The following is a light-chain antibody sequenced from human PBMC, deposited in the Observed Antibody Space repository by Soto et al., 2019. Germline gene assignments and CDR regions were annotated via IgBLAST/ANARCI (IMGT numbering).Light chain of an antibody. CDR1: SSDVGAYNY. CDR2: EVS. V-gene: IGLV2-14*01. CDR3: SSSTTSGAFVI. Sequence: QSALTQPASVSGSPGQSITISCTGTSSDVGAYNYVSWYQQHPDKAPKLLLYEVSNRPSGVSNRFSGSKSGNTASLTISGLQAEDEADYYCSSSTTSGAFVIFGGGTKVTVL. J-gene: IGLJ2*01.